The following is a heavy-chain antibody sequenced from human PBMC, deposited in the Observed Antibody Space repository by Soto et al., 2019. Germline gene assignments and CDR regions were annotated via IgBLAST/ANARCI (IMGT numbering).Heavy chain of an antibody. CDR1: GFSLSNARMG. D-gene: IGHD6-19*01. CDR3: ELPIGGSSGN. J-gene: IGHJ4*02. CDR2: IFSNDEK. Sequence: KESGPVLVKPTETLTLTCTVSGFSLSNARMGVSWIRQPPGKALEWLAHIFSNDEKSYSTSLKNRLTISKDNSKCQVVLTMTNRHPVDTATYYCELPIGGSSGNWGQGTLVTVS. V-gene: IGHV2-26*01.